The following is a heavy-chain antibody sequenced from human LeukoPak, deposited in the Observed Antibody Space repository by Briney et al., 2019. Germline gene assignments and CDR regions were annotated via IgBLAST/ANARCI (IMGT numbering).Heavy chain of an antibody. CDR2: IKSKTDGGTT. CDR3: TTAPYGDHDY. V-gene: IGHV3-15*01. J-gene: IGHJ4*02. Sequence: GGSLRLSCAASGFTFSNAWMSWVRQAPGKGLEWVGRIKSKTDGGTTDYGASVKGRFTISRDDSKSTLYLQMSGLKIEDTAVYYCTTAPYGDHDYWGQGTLVTVSS. CDR1: GFTFSNAW. D-gene: IGHD4-17*01.